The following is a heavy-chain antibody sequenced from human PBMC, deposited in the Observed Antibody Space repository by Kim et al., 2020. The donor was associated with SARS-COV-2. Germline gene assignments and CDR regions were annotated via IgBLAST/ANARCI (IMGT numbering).Heavy chain of an antibody. V-gene: IGHV4-31*03. D-gene: IGHD3-3*01. CDR1: GGSISSGGYY. CDR2: IYYSGST. CDR3: ARGGSRFGLVTQRFDY. Sequence: SETLSLTCTVSGGSISSGGYYWSWIRQHPGKGLEWIGYIYYSGSTYYNPSLKSRVTISVDTSKNQFSLKLSSVTAADTAVYYCARGGSRFGLVTQRFDYWGQGTLVTVSS. J-gene: IGHJ4*02.